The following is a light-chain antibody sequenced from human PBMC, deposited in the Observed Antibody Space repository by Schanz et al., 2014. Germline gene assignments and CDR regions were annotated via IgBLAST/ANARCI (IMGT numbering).Light chain of an antibody. V-gene: IGLV2-14*01. J-gene: IGLJ2*01. Sequence: QSALTQPPSASGSPGQSVTISCTGTSSDVGGYNYVSWYQQHPGKAPRLMIYEVSKRPSGVSYRFSGSKSGNTASLTISGLQAEDEADYYCSSYTSSSTPVVFGGGTKLTVL. CDR2: EVS. CDR1: SSDVGGYNY. CDR3: SSYTSSSTPVV.